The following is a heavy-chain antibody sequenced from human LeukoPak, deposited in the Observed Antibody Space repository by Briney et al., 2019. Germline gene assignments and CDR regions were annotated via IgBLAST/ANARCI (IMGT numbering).Heavy chain of an antibody. D-gene: IGHD3-16*01. Sequence: GGSLRLSCAASGFTFSSYWMNWARQAPGKGLEWVASINHNGNVNYYVDSVKGRLTISRDNAKNSLYLQMSNLRAEDTAVYFCARGGGLDVWSQGATVTVSS. CDR1: GFTFSSYW. V-gene: IGHV3-7*03. CDR2: INHNGNVN. CDR3: ARGGGLDV. J-gene: IGHJ6*02.